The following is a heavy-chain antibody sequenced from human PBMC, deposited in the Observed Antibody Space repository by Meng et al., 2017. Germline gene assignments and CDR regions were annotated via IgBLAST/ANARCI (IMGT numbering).Heavy chain of an antibody. D-gene: IGHD1-26*01. CDR1: GDSVSSTSAA. J-gene: IGHJ4*02. CDR2: DYYRSKWYH. Sequence: QLQQSGPGLVKTSQTLSLICAIYGDSVSSTSAAWNWIRQSPSRGLEWLGRDYYRSKWYHDYAESVKSRISIDPDTSKNQFSLQLRSVTPEDLDVYYCARGSYSFDSWGQRTLVTVSS. CDR3: ARGSYSFDS. V-gene: IGHV6-1*01.